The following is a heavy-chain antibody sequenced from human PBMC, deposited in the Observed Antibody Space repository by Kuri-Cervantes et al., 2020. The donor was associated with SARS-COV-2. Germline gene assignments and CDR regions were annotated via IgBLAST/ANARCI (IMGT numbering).Heavy chain of an antibody. CDR2: ISYDGSNK. V-gene: IGHV3-30*14. CDR1: RFSFSSYT. CDR3: ATQGYSDFWSGYYTSRAHVDY. D-gene: IGHD3-3*01. Sequence: GESLKISCQASRFSFSSYTLHWVRQAPGKGLECVAVISYDGSNKYYEDSVKGRFTISRDNSKNTLYLQMNSLRVEDTALYYCATQGYSDFWSGYYTSRAHVDYWGQGTLVTVSS. J-gene: IGHJ4*02.